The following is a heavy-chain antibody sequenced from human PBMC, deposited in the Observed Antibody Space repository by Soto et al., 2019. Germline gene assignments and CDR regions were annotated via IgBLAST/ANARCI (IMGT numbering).Heavy chain of an antibody. CDR3: ARVVVPTTASTSNWFDP. CDR1: GYTFTTYY. J-gene: IGHJ5*02. D-gene: IGHD1-1*01. V-gene: IGHV1-46*01. CDR2: INPSGGST. Sequence: ASVKVSCKASGYTFTTYYLHWVRQAPGQGLEWMGIINPSGGSTNYAQRFQGRVTMTSDTSTSTVYMELSSLRDDDTAVYYCARVVVPTTASTSNWFDPWGQGTLVTVSS.